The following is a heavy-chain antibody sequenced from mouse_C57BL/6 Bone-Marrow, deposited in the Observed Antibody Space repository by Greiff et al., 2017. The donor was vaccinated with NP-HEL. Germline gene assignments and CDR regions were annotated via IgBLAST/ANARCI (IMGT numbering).Heavy chain of an antibody. CDR2: IYPGSGNT. J-gene: IGHJ4*01. CDR1: GYSFTSYY. V-gene: IGHV1-66*01. CDR3: ARSRNTVVDPYAMDY. D-gene: IGHD1-1*01. Sequence: VQLQQSGPELVKPGASVKISCKASGYSFTSYYIHWVKQRPGQGLEWIGWIYPGSGNTKYNEKFKGKATLTADTSSSTAYMQLSSLTSEDSAVYYCARSRNTVVDPYAMDYWGQGTSVTVSS.